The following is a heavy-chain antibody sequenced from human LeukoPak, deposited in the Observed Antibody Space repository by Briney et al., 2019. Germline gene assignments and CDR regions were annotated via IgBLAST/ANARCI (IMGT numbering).Heavy chain of an antibody. CDR1: GGTFSSYA. J-gene: IGHJ4*02. CDR3: ALSSSSWSNFDC. Sequence: ASVKVSCKASGGTFSSYAISWVRQAPGQGLEWMGRIIPILGIANYAQKFQGRVTITADKSTSTAYMELSSLRSEDTAVYYCALSSSSWSNFDCWGQGTLVAVSS. CDR2: IIPILGIA. V-gene: IGHV1-69*04. D-gene: IGHD6-13*01.